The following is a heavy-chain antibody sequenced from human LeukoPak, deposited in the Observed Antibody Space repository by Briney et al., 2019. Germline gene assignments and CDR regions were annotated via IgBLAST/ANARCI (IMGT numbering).Heavy chain of an antibody. J-gene: IGHJ6*03. CDR2: IYYSGST. CDR3: ARAKRLYDGSARQNYYYYYMDV. D-gene: IGHD3-10*01. Sequence: PSETLSLTCTVSGGSISSYYWSWIRQPPGKGLEWIGYIYYSGSTNYNPSLKSRITISVDTSKNQFSLKLSSVTAADTAVYYCARAKRLYDGSARQNYYYYYMDVWGKGTTVTISS. V-gene: IGHV4-59*01. CDR1: GGSISSYY.